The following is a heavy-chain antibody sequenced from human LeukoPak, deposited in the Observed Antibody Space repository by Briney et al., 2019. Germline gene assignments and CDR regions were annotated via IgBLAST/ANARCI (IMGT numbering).Heavy chain of an antibody. CDR3: AREWLADDCGDYVHAFDI. D-gene: IGHD4-17*01. CDR2: INPNSGGT. CDR1: GYTFTGYY. Sequence: VASVKVSCKASGYTFTGYYMHWVRQAPGQGLEWMGWINPNSGGTNYAQKFQGRVTMTRDTSISTAYMELSRLRSDDTAVYYCAREWLADDCGDYVHAFDIWGQGTMVTVSS. J-gene: IGHJ3*02. V-gene: IGHV1-2*02.